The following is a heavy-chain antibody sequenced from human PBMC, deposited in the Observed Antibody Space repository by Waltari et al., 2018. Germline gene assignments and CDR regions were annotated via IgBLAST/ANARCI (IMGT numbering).Heavy chain of an antibody. J-gene: IGHJ4*02. CDR2: TNPNSGGT. CDR1: GYTFTGYY. Sequence: QVQLVQSGAEVKKPGASVKVYCKASGYTFTGYYMHWVRQAPGQGLEWMGRTNPNSGGTNYAQKFQCRVTMTRDTSISTAYMELSRLRSDDTAVYYCARDQARCSGGSCLDYWGQGTLVTVSS. D-gene: IGHD2-15*01. V-gene: IGHV1-2*06. CDR3: ARDQARCSGGSCLDY.